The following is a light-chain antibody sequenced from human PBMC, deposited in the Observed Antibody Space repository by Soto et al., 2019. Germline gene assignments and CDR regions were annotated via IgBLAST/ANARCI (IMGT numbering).Light chain of an antibody. J-gene: IGLJ1*01. CDR2: EVN. CDR3: NSYTTSSTYV. Sequence: QSALTQPAPVSGSPGQSITISCTGTSSDVGGYNYVSWYQQHPGKAPKLMIYEVNNRLSGVSNRFSGSKSGNTASLTISGLEAEDEADYYCNSYTTSSTYVFGTGTKVTVL. V-gene: IGLV2-14*01. CDR1: SSDVGGYNY.